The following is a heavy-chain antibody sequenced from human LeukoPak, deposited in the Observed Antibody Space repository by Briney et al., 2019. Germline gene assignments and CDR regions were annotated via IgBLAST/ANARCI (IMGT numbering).Heavy chain of an antibody. J-gene: IGHJ4*02. CDR2: IYPGDSDT. D-gene: IGHD6-13*01. Sequence: GESLKISCKHSEYSFPNYCIGWVRQMPGKGLEWMGIIYPGDSDTRYSPSFQGQVTISADKSISTAYLQWSSLKASDTAMYYCARLVAAGYYFDYWGQGTLVTVSS. V-gene: IGHV5-51*01. CDR3: ARLVAAGYYFDY. CDR1: EYSFPNYC.